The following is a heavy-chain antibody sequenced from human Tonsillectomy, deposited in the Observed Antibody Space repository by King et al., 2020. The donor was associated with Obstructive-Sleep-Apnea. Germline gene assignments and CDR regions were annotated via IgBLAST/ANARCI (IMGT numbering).Heavy chain of an antibody. J-gene: IGHJ4*02. D-gene: IGHD3-9*01. CDR3: ARATNGGQYDILTGYYGTLFDY. CDR1: GGSISSSSYY. CDR2: IYYSGST. Sequence: QLQESGPGLVKPSETLSLTCTVSGGSISSSSYYWGWIRQPPGKGLEWIGSIYYSGSTYYNPSLKSRVTISVDTSKNQFSLKLSSVTAADTAVYYCARATNGGQYDILTGYYGTLFDYWGQGTLVTVSS. V-gene: IGHV4-39*07.